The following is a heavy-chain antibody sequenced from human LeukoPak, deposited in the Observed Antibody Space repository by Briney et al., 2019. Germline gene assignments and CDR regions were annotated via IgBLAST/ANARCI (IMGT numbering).Heavy chain of an antibody. V-gene: IGHV3-21*05. J-gene: IGHJ4*02. D-gene: IGHD7-27*01. CDR1: GFTFSDYP. Sequence: PGGSLRLSCAASGFTFSDYPMNWVRQAPGKGLEWVSNIRGSGSCVSYADSVRGRFTISRDNAKNSLYLQMNSLRAEDTAFYYCARDDNWGFDYWGQGALVTVSS. CDR2: IRGSGSCV. CDR3: ARDDNWGFDY.